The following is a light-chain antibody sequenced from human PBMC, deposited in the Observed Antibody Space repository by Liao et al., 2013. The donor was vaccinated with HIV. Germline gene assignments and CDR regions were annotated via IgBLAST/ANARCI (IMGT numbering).Light chain of an antibody. Sequence: SYGLTQPPSVSVSTGQTASITCYGDNLSNILGNKYLHWYLQRPGQSPVLVIYQDSKRPSGIPGRFSGSSSGNTGTLTISGTQTLDEADYYCQAWDNSNMIFGGGTKLTVL. CDR3: QAWDNSNMI. J-gene: IGLJ2*01. CDR1: NLSNILGNKY. V-gene: IGLV3-1*01. CDR2: QDS.